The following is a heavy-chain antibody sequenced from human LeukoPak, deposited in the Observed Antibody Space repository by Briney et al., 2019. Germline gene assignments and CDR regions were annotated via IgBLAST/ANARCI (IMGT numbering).Heavy chain of an antibody. CDR3: ARAEWPNDYYYYGMDV. CDR2: IYTSGST. V-gene: IGHV4-4*07. CDR1: GGSISSYY. D-gene: IGHD1-1*01. J-gene: IGHJ6*02. Sequence: SETLSLTGTVSGGSISSYYWSWIRQPAGKGLEWIGRIYTSGSTNYNPSLKSRVTMSVDTSKNQFSLKLSSVTAADTAVYYCARAEWPNDYYYYGMDVWGQGTTVTVSS.